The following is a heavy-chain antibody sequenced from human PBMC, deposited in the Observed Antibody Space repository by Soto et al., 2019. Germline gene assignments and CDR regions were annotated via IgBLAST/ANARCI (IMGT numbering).Heavy chain of an antibody. D-gene: IGHD3-9*01. Sequence: SETLSLTCVVSGADIIGADSCLCGIRKRPWNGLELIGYIAYSGDTYYNPSLRRRVTISADRSENKFSLTLQSVTAADTAVYFCARDFERSAIGPWGQGTSVTVSS. CDR1: GADIIGADSC. J-gene: IGHJ5*02. CDR3: ARDFERSAIGP. V-gene: IGHV4-31*11. CDR2: IAYSGDT.